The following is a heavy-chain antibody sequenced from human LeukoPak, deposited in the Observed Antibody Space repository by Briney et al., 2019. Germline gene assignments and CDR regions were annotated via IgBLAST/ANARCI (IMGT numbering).Heavy chain of an antibody. CDR1: GGSFSGYY. J-gene: IGHJ4*02. CDR3: ASEAVGSSGWYNLGY. CDR2: INHSGST. V-gene: IGHV4-34*01. D-gene: IGHD6-19*01. Sequence: SETLSLTCAVYGGSFSGYYWSWIRQPPGKGLEWIGEINHSGSTNYNPSLKSRVTISVDKSKNQFSLKLSSVTAADTAVYYCASEAVGSSGWYNLGYWGQGTLVTVSS.